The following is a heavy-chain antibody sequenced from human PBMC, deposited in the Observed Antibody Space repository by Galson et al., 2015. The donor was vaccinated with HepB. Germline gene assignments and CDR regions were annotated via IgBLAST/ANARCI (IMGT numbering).Heavy chain of an antibody. V-gene: IGHV3-30*03. CDR3: ARDAAYVADWGRGVANSFSHYMDV. J-gene: IGHJ6*03. Sequence: SLRLSCAASGFSFRSYGFHWVRQAPGKGLEWVAVTSYDGNNKYYGDSVKGRFSISRDNSKNTLYVQMHSLRVEDTAVYYCARDAAYVADWGRGVANSFSHYMDVWGKGTTVTVSS. CDR1: GFSFRSYG. D-gene: IGHD7-27*01. CDR2: TSYDGNNK.